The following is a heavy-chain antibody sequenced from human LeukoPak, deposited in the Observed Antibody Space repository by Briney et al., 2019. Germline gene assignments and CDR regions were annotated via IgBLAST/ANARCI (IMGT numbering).Heavy chain of an antibody. CDR3: ARGEFVVVVPAAMFWFDP. CDR1: GGSISSYY. CDR2: IYYSGST. D-gene: IGHD2-2*01. Sequence: PSETLSLTCTVSGGSISSYYWSWLRQPPGKGLEWIGYIYYSGSTNYNPSLKSRVTISVDTSKNQFSLKLSSVTAADTAVYYCARGEFVVVVPAAMFWFDPWGQGTLVTVSS. V-gene: IGHV4-59*01. J-gene: IGHJ5*02.